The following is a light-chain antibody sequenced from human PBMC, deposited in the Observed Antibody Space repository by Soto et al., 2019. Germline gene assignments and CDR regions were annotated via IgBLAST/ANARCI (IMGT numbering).Light chain of an antibody. Sequence: VLTQSPDTLSLSPGDRAALSCRASQRLAGNFLAWYQQKSDQTPRLLIFGTSYRASGIPDRFSGSGSGTDFTHTISRVEPDDVAVYFWQVDGNSPIFIFGPVTKL. V-gene: IGKV3-20*01. J-gene: IGKJ3*01. CDR1: QRLAGNF. CDR2: GTS. CDR3: QVDGNSPIFI.